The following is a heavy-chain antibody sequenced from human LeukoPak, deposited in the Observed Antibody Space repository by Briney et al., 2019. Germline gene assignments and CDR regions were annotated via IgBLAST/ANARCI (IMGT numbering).Heavy chain of an antibody. V-gene: IGHV3-13*01. CDR1: GFTFSSYA. CDR2: IGTAGDT. CDR3: ARGRGSWFDP. D-gene: IGHD1-26*01. J-gene: IGHJ5*02. Sequence: GGSLRLSCAASGFTFSSYAMSWVRQAPGKGLEWVSAIGTAGDTFYPGSVKGRFTISGENAKNSLYLQMNSLRAGDTAVYYCARGRGSWFDPWGQGTLVTVSS.